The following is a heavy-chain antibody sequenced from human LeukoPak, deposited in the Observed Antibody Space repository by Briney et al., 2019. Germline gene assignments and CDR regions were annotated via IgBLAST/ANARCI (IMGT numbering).Heavy chain of an antibody. CDR3: ARERGEGY. Sequence: SETLSLTCTVSDDSITSHYWNWIRQTPGKGLEWIGYIYHTGSTNYNPSLKSRGSISADTSNNRFSLRLYSVTAADTAVYYCARERGEGYWGQGILVTVSS. V-gene: IGHV4-59*11. CDR1: DDSITSHY. D-gene: IGHD3-10*01. J-gene: IGHJ4*02. CDR2: IYHTGST.